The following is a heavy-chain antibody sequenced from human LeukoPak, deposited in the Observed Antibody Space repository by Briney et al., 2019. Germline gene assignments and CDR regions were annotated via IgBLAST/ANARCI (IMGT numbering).Heavy chain of an antibody. J-gene: IGHJ4*02. CDR1: GFTFSSYG. CDR3: ARDHFDISTGYYFIDN. D-gene: IGHD3-9*01. CDR2: ISYDGSNK. Sequence: PGGSLRLSCAASGFTFSSYGMHWVRQAPGKGLEWVAVISYDGSNKYYADSVKGRFTISRDNSKNTLYLQMNSLRAEDTAVYYCARDHFDISTGYYFIDNWGQGTLVTVSS. V-gene: IGHV3-30*03.